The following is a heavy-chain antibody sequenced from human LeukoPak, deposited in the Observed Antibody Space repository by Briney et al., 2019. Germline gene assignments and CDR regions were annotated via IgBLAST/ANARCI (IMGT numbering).Heavy chain of an antibody. CDR2: SEYSGST. V-gene: IGHV4-39*07. CDR1: GVSIGGSSDY. J-gene: IGHJ4*02. D-gene: IGHD5-12*01. CDR3: VSTRGYSGYVLY. Sequence: SETLSLTCTVSGVSIGGSSDYWGWIRQPPGKGLEWIGSSEYSGSTYYSPSLQSLVTISVDTSKNQFSLKLSSVTAADTAVYHWVSTRGYSGYVLYWGQGTLVTVSA.